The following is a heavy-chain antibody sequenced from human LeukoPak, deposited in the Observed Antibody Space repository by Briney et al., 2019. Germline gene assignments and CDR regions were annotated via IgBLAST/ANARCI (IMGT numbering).Heavy chain of an antibody. D-gene: IGHD3-22*01. J-gene: IGHJ4*02. CDR2: ISGSGGST. CDR1: GFTFSSYA. V-gene: IGHV3-23*01. CDR3: AKGGSFYYDTSGYLY. Sequence: GGSLRLSCAASGFTFSSYAMSWVRQPPGKGLEWVSAISGSGGSTYYADSVKGRFTISRDNSRSTLYLQMNSLRAEDTAVYYCAKGGSFYYDTSGYLYWGQGTLVTVSS.